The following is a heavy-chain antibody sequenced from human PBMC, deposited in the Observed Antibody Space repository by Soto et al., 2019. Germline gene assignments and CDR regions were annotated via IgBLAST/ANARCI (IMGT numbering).Heavy chain of an antibody. J-gene: IGHJ4*02. Sequence: PGGSLRLSCAASGFTFSSYGMHWVRQAPGKGLEWVAVIWYDGSNKYYADSVKGRFTISRDNSKNTLYLQMNSLRAEDTAVYYCARSHTTYYDFWSGYLEFWGQGTLVTVSS. CDR3: ARSHTTYYDFWSGYLEF. V-gene: IGHV3-33*01. CDR2: IWYDGSNK. CDR1: GFTFSSYG. D-gene: IGHD3-3*01.